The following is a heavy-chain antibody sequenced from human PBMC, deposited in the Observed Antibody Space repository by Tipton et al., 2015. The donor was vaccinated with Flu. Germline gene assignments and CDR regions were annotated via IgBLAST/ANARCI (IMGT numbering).Heavy chain of an antibody. Sequence: SLRLSCAASGFTFSSYAMSWVRQAPGKGLEWVSAISGSGGSTYYADSGKGRFTISRDNSKNTLYLQMNSLRAGDTAVYYCAKDREVAAYWGVAWYSPRLKFDDWGQGTLVSGSP. CDR1: GFTFSSYA. CDR2: ISGSGGST. J-gene: IGHJ4*02. V-gene: IGHV3-23*01. D-gene: IGHD2-21*01. CDR3: AKDREVAAYWGVAWYSPRLKFDD.